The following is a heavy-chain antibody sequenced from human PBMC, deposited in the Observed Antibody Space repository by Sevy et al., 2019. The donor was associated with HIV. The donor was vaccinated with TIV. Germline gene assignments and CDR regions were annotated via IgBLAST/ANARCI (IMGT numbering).Heavy chain of an antibody. J-gene: IGHJ4*02. Sequence: GGSLRLSCAASGFTFKNYGMHWVRQAPGKGLEWVAVMSYDGGNKYYADSVKGRFTISKDNSKNTLYLQMDSLKIEDTAVYYCAKVLQLYSIQGYFDSWGQGTLVTVSS. CDR1: GFTFKNYG. CDR2: MSYDGGNK. D-gene: IGHD2-15*01. V-gene: IGHV3-30*18. CDR3: AKVLQLYSIQGYFDS.